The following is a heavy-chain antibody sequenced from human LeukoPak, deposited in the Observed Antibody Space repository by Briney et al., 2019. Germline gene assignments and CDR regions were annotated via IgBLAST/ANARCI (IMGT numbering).Heavy chain of an antibody. J-gene: IGHJ3*02. CDR3: ASSNCSSTSCYPPSGEWDI. CDR2: INHSGST. V-gene: IGHV4-34*01. CDR1: GGSFSGYY. Sequence: TSETLSLTCAVYGGSFSGYYWSWIRQPPGKGLEWIGEINHSGSTNYNPSLKSRVTISVDTSKNQFSLKLSSVTAADTAVYYCASSNCSSTSCYPPSGEWDIWGQGTMVTVSS. D-gene: IGHD2-2*01.